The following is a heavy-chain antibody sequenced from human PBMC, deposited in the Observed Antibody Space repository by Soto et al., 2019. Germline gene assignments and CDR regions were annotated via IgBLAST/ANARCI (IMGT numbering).Heavy chain of an antibody. Sequence: GGSLKLSCAASGFTFSRSWMHWVRQSTGKGLVWISRITGDGSSITYADSVKGRFTISRDNAKNTLYLQMNSLRAEDTAIYYCANDNQYAFDVWGQGTMVTVSS. CDR3: ANDNQYAFDV. D-gene: IGHD1-1*01. CDR2: ITGDGSSI. J-gene: IGHJ3*01. CDR1: GFTFSRSW. V-gene: IGHV3-74*01.